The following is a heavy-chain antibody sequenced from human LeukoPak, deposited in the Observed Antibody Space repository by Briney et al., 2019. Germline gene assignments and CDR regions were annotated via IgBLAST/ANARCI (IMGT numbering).Heavy chain of an antibody. D-gene: IGHD4-17*01. CDR3: ARRGDGDYESLAYFDL. CDR1: GGSISSGGYY. V-gene: IGHV4-31*03. Sequence: PSETLSLTCTVSGGSISSGGYYWSWIRQHPGKGLEWIGYIYYTGNTYYNPSLKSRVTISIDTSKSQFSLKLTSVTAADTAEYFCARRGDGDYESLAYFDLWGRGTLVTVSS. J-gene: IGHJ2*01. CDR2: IYYTGNT.